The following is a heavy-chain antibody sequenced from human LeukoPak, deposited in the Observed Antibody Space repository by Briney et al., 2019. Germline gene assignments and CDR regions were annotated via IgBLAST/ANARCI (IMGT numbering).Heavy chain of an antibody. D-gene: IGHD6-19*01. CDR3: AKVRDTRDWYKDAFDV. J-gene: IGHJ3*01. CDR2: ITGTGGST. Sequence: GGSLRLSCAASGFTFTSYAMSWVRQAPGKGLEWVSAITGTGGSTYYAASVKGRFTVSRDNSKNTLYLQMSSLRAEDTAMYYCAKVRDTRDWYKDAFDVWGQGTRVTVSS. V-gene: IGHV3-23*01. CDR1: GFTFTSYA.